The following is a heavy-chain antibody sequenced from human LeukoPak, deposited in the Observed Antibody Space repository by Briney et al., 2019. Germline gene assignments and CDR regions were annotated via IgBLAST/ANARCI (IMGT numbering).Heavy chain of an antibody. CDR2: ISDSGGTT. CDR1: GFTLSIYG. Sequence: GGSLRFSCAASGFTLSIYGMNWVRQAPGKGLEWASGISDSGGTTYYADSVKGRFTISRDNSKNTLYLQMHSLRPEDTAIYYCAKIRAARPGYWGQGTLVTVSS. J-gene: IGHJ4*02. V-gene: IGHV3-23*01. CDR3: AKIRAARPGY. D-gene: IGHD6-6*01.